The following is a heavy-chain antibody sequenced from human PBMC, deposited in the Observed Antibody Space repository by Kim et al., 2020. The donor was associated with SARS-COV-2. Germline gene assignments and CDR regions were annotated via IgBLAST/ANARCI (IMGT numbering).Heavy chain of an antibody. V-gene: IGHV3-20*04. CDR3: ARDMITLGGVIVIHYYYYGMDV. Sequence: GGSLRLSCAASGFTFDDYGMSWVRQAPGKGLEWVSGINWNGGSTVYAYPVKGRFTISRDNAKNSLYLKMKNLRAEDTALYYCARDMITLGGVIVIHYYYYGMDVWGQGTTVTVSS. CDR1: GFTFDDYG. D-gene: IGHD3-16*02. J-gene: IGHJ6*02. CDR2: INWNGGST.